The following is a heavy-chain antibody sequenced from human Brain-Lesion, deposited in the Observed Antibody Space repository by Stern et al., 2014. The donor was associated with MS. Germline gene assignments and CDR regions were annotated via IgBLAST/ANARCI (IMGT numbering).Heavy chain of an antibody. CDR1: GGSISSGGYY. D-gene: IGHD2-2*01. CDR3: ARGRVVPGFQYYATDV. V-gene: IGHV4-61*02. J-gene: IGHJ6*02. CDR2: ILNRGST. Sequence: VQLVESGPGLVKPSQTLSLSCTVSGGSISSGGYYWSWIRQPAGKGLEWPGRILNRGSTSDNPSLKSRVTISIDTSKNQFSLRLNSMTAADTAVYYCARGRVVPGFQYYATDVWGQGTTVIVSS.